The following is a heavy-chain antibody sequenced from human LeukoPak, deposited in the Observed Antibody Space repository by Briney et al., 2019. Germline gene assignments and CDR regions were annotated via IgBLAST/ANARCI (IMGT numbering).Heavy chain of an antibody. Sequence: PGGSLRLACAASGFRFSSYAMSWVRQAPGKGLEWVSAISGSGVSTYYADSVKGRFTVSRDNSKNTLYLQMGSLRAEDTAVYYCAKDEGASYDILTGYSYYFDYWGQGTLVTVSS. CDR2: ISGSGVST. J-gene: IGHJ4*02. CDR3: AKDEGASYDILTGYSYYFDY. D-gene: IGHD3-9*01. V-gene: IGHV3-23*01. CDR1: GFRFSSYA.